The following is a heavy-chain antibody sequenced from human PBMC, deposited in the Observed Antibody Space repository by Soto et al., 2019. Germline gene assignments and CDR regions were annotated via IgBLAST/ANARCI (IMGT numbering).Heavy chain of an antibody. CDR1: GFTFSSHS. Sequence: RGPLRLRCAVAGFTFSSHSMNWVRKAPGKGLEWVSSISSSSSYIYYADSVKGRFTISRDNAKNSLYLQMNSLRAEDTAVYYCARGSSNYYYYGMDVWGQGTTVTVSS. V-gene: IGHV3-21*01. CDR3: ARGSSNYYYYGMDV. CDR2: ISSSSSYI. D-gene: IGHD2-2*01. J-gene: IGHJ6*02.